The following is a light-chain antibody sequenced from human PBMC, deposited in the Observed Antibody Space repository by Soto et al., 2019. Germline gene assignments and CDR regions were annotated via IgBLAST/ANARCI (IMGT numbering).Light chain of an antibody. V-gene: IGLV2-23*01. CDR2: EDI. Sequence: QSVLTQPASVSGSPGQSSTISCTGTSSDVGSYSLVSWYQHHPGKAPHLMIYEDIKRPSGVSNRFSGSKSGNTASLTISGLQAEDEADYYCCSYAGSSSYVFGTGTKVTVL. J-gene: IGLJ1*01. CDR3: CSYAGSSSYV. CDR1: SSDVGSYSL.